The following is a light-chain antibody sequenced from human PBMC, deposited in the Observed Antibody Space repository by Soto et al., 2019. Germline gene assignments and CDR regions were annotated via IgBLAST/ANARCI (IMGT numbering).Light chain of an antibody. CDR1: QTVSSNS. J-gene: IGKJ1*01. CDR2: DVS. Sequence: EIVLTQSPGTLPLSPGERATLSCRASQTVSSNSLAWYQQKAGQAPRVLIFDVSTRATGIPDRFSGSGSGTDFTLTISRLEPEDFAVYYCQLYCFSPKIFGQGTRVEIK. CDR3: QLYCFSPKI. V-gene: IGKV3-20*01.